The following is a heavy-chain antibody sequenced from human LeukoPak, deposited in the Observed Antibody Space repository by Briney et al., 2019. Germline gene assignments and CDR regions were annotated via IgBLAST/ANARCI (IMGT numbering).Heavy chain of an antibody. J-gene: IGHJ4*02. CDR1: GFNFLDYY. Sequence: GGSLRLSCAASGFNFLDYYMSWVRQAPGKGLEWVSSISSTGSIIYYADSVKGRFTISRDNAKISLFLQMNSLRADDTAVYYCARDIGGMATDYYFDYWGQGTLVTVSS. V-gene: IGHV3-11*01. CDR2: ISSTGSII. D-gene: IGHD5-24*01. CDR3: ARDIGGMATDYYFDY.